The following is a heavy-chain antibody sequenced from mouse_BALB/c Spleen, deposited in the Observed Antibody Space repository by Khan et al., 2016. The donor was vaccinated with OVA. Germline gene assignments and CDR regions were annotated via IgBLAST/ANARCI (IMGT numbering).Heavy chain of an antibody. D-gene: IGHD1-1*01. V-gene: IGHV1-20*02. CDR2: INPHIGET. J-gene: IGHJ2*01. Sequence: VQLKQSGPELVRPGASVKISCKASGYSFTGYFMNWVMQSHGKSLEWIGRINPHIGETFYNQRFKDKATLTVDESSSTAHMELRILASEDSAVYYCTRIYRSDFDYGGQGTTLTVSS. CDR3: TRIYRSDFDY. CDR1: GYSFTGYF.